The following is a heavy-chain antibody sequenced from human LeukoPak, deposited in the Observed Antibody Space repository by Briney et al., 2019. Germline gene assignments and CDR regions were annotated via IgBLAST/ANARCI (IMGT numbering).Heavy chain of an antibody. CDR1: GGSISSYH. D-gene: IGHD6-13*01. CDR3: SAGTVDYYYYYGMDV. V-gene: IGHV4-59*08. J-gene: IGHJ6*02. CDR2: IYYSGST. Sequence: SETLSLTCTVSGGSISSYHWSWIRQPPGKGLEWIGYIYYSGSTNYNPSLKSRVTISVDTSKNQFSLKLSSVTAADTAVYYCSAGTVDYYYYYGMDVWGQGTTVTVSS.